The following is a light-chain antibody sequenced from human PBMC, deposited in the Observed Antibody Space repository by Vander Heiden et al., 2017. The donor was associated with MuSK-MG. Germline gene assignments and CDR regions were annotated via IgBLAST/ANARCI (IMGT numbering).Light chain of an antibody. Sequence: SYELTQPPSVSVPPGQTAGITCSGDALAGSQASWYQQKSGQAPVLVIFEDTKRPAGIHEKFSGSRSGTMATLTVSGAQVEDEGDYYCFLRDGSGQGIFGGGKLLTVL. CDR3: FLRDGSGQGI. J-gene: IGLJ2*01. V-gene: IGLV3-10*01. CDR2: EDT. CDR1: ALAGSQ.